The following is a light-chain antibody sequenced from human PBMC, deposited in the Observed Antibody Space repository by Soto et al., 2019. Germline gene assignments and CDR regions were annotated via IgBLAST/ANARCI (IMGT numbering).Light chain of an antibody. V-gene: IGLV2-11*01. CDR3: CSYAGSYPFV. CDR1: SSVVGGYNY. CDR2: DVT. J-gene: IGLJ1*01. Sequence: QSVLTQPRSVSGSPGQSVTISCTGTSSVVGGYNYVSWYQQHPDKAPKLMIYDVTKRPSGVPDRFSGSKSGNTASLTISGLQAEDEADYYCCSYAGSYPFVFGTGNKVTVL.